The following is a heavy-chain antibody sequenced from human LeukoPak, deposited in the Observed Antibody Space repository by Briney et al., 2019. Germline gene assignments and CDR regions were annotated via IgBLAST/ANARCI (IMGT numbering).Heavy chain of an antibody. J-gene: IGHJ2*01. D-gene: IGHD3-10*01. Sequence: ASVKVSCKASGGTFSSYAISWVRQAPGQGLEWMGWMNPNSGNTGYAQKFQGRVTMTRNTSISTAYMELSSLRSEDTAVYYCARGPGKVRGVIYWYFDLWGRGTLVTVSS. CDR3: ARGPGKVRGVIYWYFDL. CDR1: GGTFSSYA. V-gene: IGHV1-8*02. CDR2: MNPNSGNT.